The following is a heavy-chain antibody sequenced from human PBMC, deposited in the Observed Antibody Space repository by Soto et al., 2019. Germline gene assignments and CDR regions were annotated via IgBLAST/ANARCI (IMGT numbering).Heavy chain of an antibody. V-gene: IGHV4-30-4*01. CDR1: GGSMSSGDYY. Sequence: SETLSLTCTVSGGSMSSGDYYWSWIRQPPGKGLEWIGYIFYSGSTYYNPSLKSRVTISVDTSKNQFSLKLRSVTAADTAVYYCARGEYHYGSGSYYPPGYWGQGTLVTVSS. D-gene: IGHD3-10*01. J-gene: IGHJ4*02. CDR3: ARGEYHYGSGSYYPPGY. CDR2: IFYSGST.